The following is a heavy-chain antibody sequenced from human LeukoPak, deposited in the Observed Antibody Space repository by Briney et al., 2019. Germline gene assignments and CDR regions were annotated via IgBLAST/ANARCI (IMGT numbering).Heavy chain of an antibody. J-gene: IGHJ5*02. CDR2: INPSGGST. CDR3: ARVRRVGSGSYYSWFDP. D-gene: IGHD3-10*01. CDR1: GYTFTSYY. V-gene: IGHV1-46*01. Sequence: VASVKVSCKASGYTFTSYYMHWVRQAPGQGLEWMGLINPSGGSTSYAQKFQGRVTMTRDTSTSTVYMELSSLRSEDTAVYYCARVRRVGSGSYYSWFDPWGQGTLVTVSS.